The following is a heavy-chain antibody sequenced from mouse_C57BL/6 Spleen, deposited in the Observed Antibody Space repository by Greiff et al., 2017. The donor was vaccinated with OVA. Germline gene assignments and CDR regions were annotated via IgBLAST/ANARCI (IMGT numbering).Heavy chain of an antibody. J-gene: IGHJ4*01. D-gene: IGHD2-13*01. CDR1: GYTFTDYN. CDR2: INPNNGGT. Sequence: EVQGVESGPELVKPGASVKMSCKASGYTFTDYNMHWVKQSHGKSLEWIGYINPNNGGTSYNQKFKGKATLTVNKSSSTAYMELRSLTSEDSAVYYCARWGLRFYAMDYWGQGTSVTVSS. V-gene: IGHV1-22*01. CDR3: ARWGLRFYAMDY.